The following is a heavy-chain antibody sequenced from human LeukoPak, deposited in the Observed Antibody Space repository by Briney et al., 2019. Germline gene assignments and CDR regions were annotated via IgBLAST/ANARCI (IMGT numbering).Heavy chain of an antibody. CDR1: GFTFSSYW. CDR2: INSDGSST. CDR3: AGGPKKQLIWGRASNGFDP. Sequence: GSLRLSCAASGFTFSSYWMHWVRQAPGKGLVWVSRINSDGSSTSYADSVKGRFTISRDNSKNTLYLQMNSLRGEDTAVYYCAGGPKKQLIWGRASNGFDPWGQGTLVTVSS. V-gene: IGHV3-74*01. D-gene: IGHD6-13*01. J-gene: IGHJ5*02.